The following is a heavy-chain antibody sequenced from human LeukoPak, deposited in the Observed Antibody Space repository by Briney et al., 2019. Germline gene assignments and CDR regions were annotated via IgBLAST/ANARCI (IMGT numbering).Heavy chain of an antibody. J-gene: IGHJ4*02. D-gene: IGHD6-13*01. V-gene: IGHV3-23*01. CDR2: INGGGDIT. Sequence: GGSLRLSCAASGFTFSSHWMSRVRQAPGKGLEWVSSINGGGDITYYAESVKGRFTVSRDNSKNTLFLQMNSLRAEDTAVFYCAKRYGDSTGWFFDFWGQGSLVTVSS. CDR3: AKRYGDSTGWFFDF. CDR1: GFTFSSHW.